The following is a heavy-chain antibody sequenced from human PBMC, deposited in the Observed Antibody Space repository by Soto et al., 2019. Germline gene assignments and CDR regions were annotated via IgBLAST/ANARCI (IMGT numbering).Heavy chain of an antibody. V-gene: IGHV3-7*05. CDR2: IKDDGGDE. D-gene: IGHD6-19*01. CDR1: GFTFSPYW. Sequence: EVQLVESGGGLVQPGGSLRLSCAASGFTFSPYWMSWVRQAPGKGLEWVAIIKDDGGDELYLEAVRGRFTISRDNAKKSLYLAMDSLRVEDTAVYYCAGGSGWISDTWGQGILVTVSS. CDR3: AGGSGWISDT. J-gene: IGHJ5*02.